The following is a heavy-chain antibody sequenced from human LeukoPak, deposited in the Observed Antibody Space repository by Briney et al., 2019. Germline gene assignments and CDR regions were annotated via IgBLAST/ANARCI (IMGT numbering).Heavy chain of an antibody. CDR3: ARNDEYFDWLPSYYYYMDV. V-gene: IGHV1-2*02. CDR2: INPNSGGT. CDR1: GYTFTGYY. Sequence: ASVKVSCKASGYTFTGYYMHWVRQAPGQGLEWMGWINPNSGGTNYAQKFQGRVTMTRDTSISTAYMELSRLRSDDTAVYYCARNDEYFDWLPSYYYYMDVRGKGTTVIVSS. J-gene: IGHJ6*03. D-gene: IGHD3-9*01.